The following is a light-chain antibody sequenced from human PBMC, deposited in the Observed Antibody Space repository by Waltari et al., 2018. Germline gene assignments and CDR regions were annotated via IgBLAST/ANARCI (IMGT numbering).Light chain of an antibody. CDR2: DVT. Sequence: QSALTQPRSVSGSPGQSVTIPCTGTSSDVGGYNYVSWYQHHPGNAPKLIIYDVTKRPSGVPDRLSASNSDNTASLTISGLQAEDEAEYYCCSYAGSITFWVFGGGTKLTVL. V-gene: IGLV2-11*01. CDR1: SSDVGGYNY. J-gene: IGLJ3*02. CDR3: CSYAGSITFWV.